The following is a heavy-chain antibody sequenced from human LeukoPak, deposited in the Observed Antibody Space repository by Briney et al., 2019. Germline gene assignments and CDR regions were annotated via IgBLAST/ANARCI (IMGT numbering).Heavy chain of an antibody. CDR3: AKEDFYESSGYPPFDY. CDR2: ISGSDGRT. J-gene: IGHJ4*02. D-gene: IGHD3-22*01. Sequence: GGSLRLSCAASGFTFSGYDMSWVRQAPGKGLEWVSSISGSDGRTNYADSVKGRFTISRDNSKNTLYLQMNSLRAEDTAVYYCAKEDFYESSGYPPFDYWGQGTLVTVSS. CDR1: GFTFSGYD. V-gene: IGHV3-23*01.